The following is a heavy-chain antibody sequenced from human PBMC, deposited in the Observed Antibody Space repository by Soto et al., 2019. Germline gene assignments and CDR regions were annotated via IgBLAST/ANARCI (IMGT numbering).Heavy chain of an antibody. CDR3: GRGGSGIYGMDI. D-gene: IGHD6-13*01. CDR2: IIRDGSST. J-gene: IGHJ6*02. CDR1: GFTFSSYW. V-gene: IGHV3-74*01. Sequence: EVQLVESGGGLVQPGGSLRLSCAASGFTFSSYWMHWVRQAPGKGLVWISRIIRDGSSTNYADSVKGRFTISRDNAKNTLYLEINSLRADATDVYFCGRGGSGIYGMDIWGQGTTVTVSS.